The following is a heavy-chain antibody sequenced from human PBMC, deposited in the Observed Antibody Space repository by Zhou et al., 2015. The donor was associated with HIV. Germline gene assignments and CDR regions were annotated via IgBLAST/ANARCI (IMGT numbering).Heavy chain of an antibody. V-gene: IGHV3-43*01. J-gene: IGHJ6*02. D-gene: IGHD1-26*01. Sequence: EVQLVESGGVVVQPGGSLRLSCAASGFTFDDYTMHWVRQAPGKGLEWVSLISWDGGSTYYADSVKGRFTISRDNSKNSLYLQMNSLRTEDTALYYCAKDRGGSYPKGMDVWGQGTTVTVSS. CDR1: GFTFDDYT. CDR2: ISWDGGST. CDR3: AKDRGGSYPKGMDV.